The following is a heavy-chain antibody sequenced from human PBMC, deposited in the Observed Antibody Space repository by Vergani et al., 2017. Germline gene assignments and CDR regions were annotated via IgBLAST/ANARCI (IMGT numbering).Heavy chain of an antibody. CDR1: GFTVSSNE. V-gene: IGHV3-38-3*01. J-gene: IGHJ5*02. CDR3: VLYWWYPYPHANWFDP. D-gene: IGHD2-8*02. CDR2: ISGGST. Sequence: CAASGFTVSSNEMRWVRQAPGKGLEWVSSISGGSTYYADSRKGRFTISRDNSKNTLHLQMNSLRAEDTAVYYSVLYWWYPYPHANWFDPWGQGTLVTVSS.